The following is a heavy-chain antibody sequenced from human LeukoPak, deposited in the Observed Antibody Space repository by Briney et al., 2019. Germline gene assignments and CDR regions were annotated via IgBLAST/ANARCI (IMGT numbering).Heavy chain of an antibody. Sequence: PSETLSLTCTVSGGSISSYYWGWIRQPPGKGLEWIGSIYHSGSTYYNPSLKSRVTISVDTSKNQFSLKLSSVTAADTAVYYCARAQWELPPADYWGQGTLVTVSS. CDR2: IYHSGST. V-gene: IGHV4-38-2*02. D-gene: IGHD1-26*01. J-gene: IGHJ4*02. CDR1: GGSISSYY. CDR3: ARAQWELPPADY.